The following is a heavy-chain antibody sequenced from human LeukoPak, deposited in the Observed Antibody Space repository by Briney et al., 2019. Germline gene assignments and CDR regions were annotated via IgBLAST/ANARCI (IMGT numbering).Heavy chain of an antibody. D-gene: IGHD1/OR15-1a*01. CDR3: AKLTRDDAFDI. J-gene: IGHJ3*02. CDR2: IRHDGSNK. CDR1: GFTFSSYG. V-gene: IGHV3-30*02. Sequence: PGGSLRLSCAASGFTFSSYGMHWVRQAPGKGLEWVAFIRHDGSNKYYADSVKGRFTISRDNSKNTLYLQMNGLRAEDTAVYYCAKLTRDDAFDIWGQGTMVTVSS.